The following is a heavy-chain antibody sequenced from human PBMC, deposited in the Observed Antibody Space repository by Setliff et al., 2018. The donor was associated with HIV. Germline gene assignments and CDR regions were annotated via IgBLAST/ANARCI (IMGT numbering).Heavy chain of an antibody. CDR2: MNPNSGNA. CDR1: GYTFTSYD. D-gene: IGHD3-22*01. V-gene: IGHV1-8*03. Sequence: ASVKVSCKASGYTFTSYDINWVRQATGQGLEWMGWMNPNSGNAEYAQRFQGRVTLTRNTSISTAYMELSSLTSEDTAVYYCARSRTSSGYYGVTGYGMDVWGQGTTVTVSS. J-gene: IGHJ6*02. CDR3: ARSRTSSGYYGVTGYGMDV.